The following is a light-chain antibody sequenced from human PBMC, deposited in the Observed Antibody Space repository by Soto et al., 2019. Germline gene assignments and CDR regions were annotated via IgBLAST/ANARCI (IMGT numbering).Light chain of an antibody. J-gene: IGKJ4*01. Sequence: EIVLTQSPATLSLSPGERATLSCRASQSISSYLARYQQKPGQAPRLLIYDASNRATGIPARFSGSGSGTDFTLTISRVEPEDFAIYYCQQRSNWPLTFGGGTKVDIK. CDR1: QSISSY. CDR3: QQRSNWPLT. CDR2: DAS. V-gene: IGKV3-11*01.